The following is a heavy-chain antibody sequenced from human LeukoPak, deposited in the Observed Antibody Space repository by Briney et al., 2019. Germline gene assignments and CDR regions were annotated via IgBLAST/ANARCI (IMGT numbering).Heavy chain of an antibody. CDR1: GYTFTGYY. CDR3: ASGSGSYYIQSEYFQH. D-gene: IGHD1-26*01. J-gene: IGHJ1*01. V-gene: IGHV1-2*02. Sequence: GASVEVSCKASGYTFTGYYMHWVRQAPGQGLEWMGWINPNSGGTNYAQKFQGRVTMTRDTSISTAYMELSRLRSDDTAVYYCASGSGSYYIQSEYFQHWGQGTLVTVSS. CDR2: INPNSGGT.